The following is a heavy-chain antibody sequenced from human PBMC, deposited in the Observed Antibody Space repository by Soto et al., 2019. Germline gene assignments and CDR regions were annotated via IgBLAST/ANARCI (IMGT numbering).Heavy chain of an antibody. V-gene: IGHV1-18*01. Sequence: QVQLVQSGGEVKRPGASVKVSCKTSGYTFSNYGITWVRQAPGQPLEWLGVISLYSDGTNYAQKFQGRVSMTTATSTTTAYMELRSLRSDDTAGYYCARVVPGAEAWFGPWGQGNRVTVSS. D-gene: IGHD2-2*01. CDR1: GYTFSNYG. CDR3: ARVVPGAEAWFGP. CDR2: ISLYSDGT. J-gene: IGHJ5*02.